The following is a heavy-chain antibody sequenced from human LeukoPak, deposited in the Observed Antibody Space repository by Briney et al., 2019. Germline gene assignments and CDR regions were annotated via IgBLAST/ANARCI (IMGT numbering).Heavy chain of an antibody. CDR1: EFTVSSNY. Sequence: GGSLRLSCAASEFTVSSNYMSWVRQAPGKGLEWVSIIYRDGTTYYADSVKGRFTISRDNSKNTLYLKMNSLRAEDTAVYYCARDSPANWAQFDYWGQGTLVTVSS. V-gene: IGHV3-53*01. CDR2: IYRDGTT. J-gene: IGHJ4*02. D-gene: IGHD7-27*01. CDR3: ARDSPANWAQFDY.